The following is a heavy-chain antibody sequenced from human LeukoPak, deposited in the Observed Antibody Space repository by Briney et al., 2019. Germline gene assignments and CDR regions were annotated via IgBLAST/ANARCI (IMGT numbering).Heavy chain of an antibody. CDR3: ARDLRTPGFFDY. V-gene: IGHV3-7*01. CDR1: GFTFNNYW. J-gene: IGHJ4*02. Sequence: GGSLGLSCAASGFTFNNYWMNWVRQAPGKGLEWVANIEQDGSEKYYVDSVKSRFTISRDNAKNSLSLQMNSLRAEDTAVYYCARDLRTPGFFDYWGQGTLVTVSS. CDR2: IEQDGSEK.